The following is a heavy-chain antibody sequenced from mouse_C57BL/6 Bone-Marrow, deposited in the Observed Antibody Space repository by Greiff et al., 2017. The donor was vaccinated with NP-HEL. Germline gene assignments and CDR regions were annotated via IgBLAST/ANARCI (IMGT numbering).Heavy chain of an antibody. CDR1: GFTFTDYY. V-gene: IGHV7-3*01. J-gene: IGHJ3*01. D-gene: IGHD3-2*02. CDR2: IRNKANGYTT. Sequence: EVQLQESGGGLVQPGGSLSLSCAASGFTFTDYYMSWVRQPPGKALEWLGFIRNKANGYTTEYSASVKGRFTISRDNSQSILYLQMNALRAEDSATYYCARDSSGYWFAYWGQGTLVTVSA. CDR3: ARDSSGYWFAY.